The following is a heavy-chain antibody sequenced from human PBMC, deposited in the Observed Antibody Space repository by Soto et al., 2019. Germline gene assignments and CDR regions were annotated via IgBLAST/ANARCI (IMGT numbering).Heavy chain of an antibody. CDR1: GYTFTSYG. Sequence: ASVKVSCKASGYTFTSYGISWVRQAPGQGLEWMGWISAYNGNTNYAQKLQGRVTMTTDTSTSTAYMELRSLRSDDTAVYYCARDGGICSSTSCYVFEYRYWGQGTLVTVSS. V-gene: IGHV1-18*01. CDR2: ISAYNGNT. D-gene: IGHD2-2*01. CDR3: ARDGGICSSTSCYVFEYRY. J-gene: IGHJ4*02.